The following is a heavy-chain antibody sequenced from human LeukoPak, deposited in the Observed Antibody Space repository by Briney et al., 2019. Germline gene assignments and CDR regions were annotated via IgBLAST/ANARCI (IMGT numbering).Heavy chain of an antibody. D-gene: IGHD3-22*01. J-gene: IGHJ1*01. CDR2: ISSSSSYI. Sequence: GGSLRLSCAASGFTFSSYSMNWVRQAPGKGLEWVSSISSSSSYIYYADSVKGRFTISRDNAKNSLHLQMNSLRAEDTAVYYCARDRVSDYYDSSGYSFQHWGQGTLVTVSS. V-gene: IGHV3-21*01. CDR3: ARDRVSDYYDSSGYSFQH. CDR1: GFTFSSYS.